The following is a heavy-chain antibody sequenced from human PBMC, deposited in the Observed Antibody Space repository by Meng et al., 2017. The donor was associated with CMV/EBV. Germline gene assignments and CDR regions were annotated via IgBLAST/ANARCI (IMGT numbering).Heavy chain of an antibody. D-gene: IGHD2-21*01. J-gene: IGHJ3*02. CDR3: TRHQFAYCGGDCSGDDAFDI. CDR1: GFTFSGSA. Sequence: GESLMISCAASGFTFSGSAMHWVRQASGKGLEWVGRIRSKANSYAPAYAASVKGRFTISRDDSKNTAYLQMNSLKTEDTAVYYCTRHQFAYCGGDCSGDDAFDIWGQGTMVTVSS. CDR2: IRSKANSYAP. V-gene: IGHV3-73*01.